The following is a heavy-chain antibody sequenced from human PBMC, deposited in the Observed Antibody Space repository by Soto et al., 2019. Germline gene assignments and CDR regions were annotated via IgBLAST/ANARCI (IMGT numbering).Heavy chain of an antibody. D-gene: IGHD6-6*01. CDR2: VYYSGRT. CDR3: ASTKDYSSSLDY. V-gene: IGHV4-31*03. J-gene: IGHJ4*02. CDR1: GGSISRGGYY. Sequence: PSETLSLTCTVSGGSISRGGYYWSWIRQQPGKGLEWIGCVYYSGRTYYNPSLKSRITISVDTSKKYFFLKLSSVTAEDTAVYYCASTKDYSSSLDYWGQGVLVTVSS.